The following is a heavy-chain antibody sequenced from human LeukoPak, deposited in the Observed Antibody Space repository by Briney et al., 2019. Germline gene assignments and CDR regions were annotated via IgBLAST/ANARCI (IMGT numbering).Heavy chain of an antibody. CDR1: GFTFSSYA. CDR3: ARDKLAVAGYSYYYYGMDV. J-gene: IGHJ6*02. CDR2: ITDSGGTT. Sequence: GGSLRLSCAASGFTFSSYAMSWVRQAPGKGLEWVSAITDSGGTTYYADSVKGRFTISRDNAKNSLYLQMNSLRAEDTAVYYCARDKLAVAGYSYYYYGMDVWGQGTTVTVSS. D-gene: IGHD6-19*01. V-gene: IGHV3-23*01.